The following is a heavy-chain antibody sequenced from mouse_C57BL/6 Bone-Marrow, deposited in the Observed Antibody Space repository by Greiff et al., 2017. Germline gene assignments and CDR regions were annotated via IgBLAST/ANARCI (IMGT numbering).Heavy chain of an antibody. CDR3: ARTGYYYGSSYPWYFDV. V-gene: IGHV5-17*01. Sequence: DVQLVESGGGLVKPGGSLKLSCAASGFTFSDYGMHWVRQAPEKGPEWVAYISSGSSTIYYADTVKGRFTISRDNAKNTLFLQMTSLRSEDTAMYYCARTGYYYGSSYPWYFDVWGTGTTVTVSS. J-gene: IGHJ1*03. D-gene: IGHD1-1*01. CDR1: GFTFSDYG. CDR2: ISSGSSTI.